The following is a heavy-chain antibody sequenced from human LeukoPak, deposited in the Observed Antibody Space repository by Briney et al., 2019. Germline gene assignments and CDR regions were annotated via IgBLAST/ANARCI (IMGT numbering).Heavy chain of an antibody. V-gene: IGHV4-39*07. CDR3: ARDLRWLQLESTAAIDY. CDR1: GGSISSYY. J-gene: IGHJ4*02. D-gene: IGHD5-24*01. CDR2: ISYSGSA. Sequence: PSETLSLTCTVSGGSISSYYWGWIRQPPGKGLEWLGSISYSGSAYYNPSLNSRVTISVDTSKNQFSLRLRSVTAADTAVYYCARDLRWLQLESTAAIDYWGQGTLVTVSS.